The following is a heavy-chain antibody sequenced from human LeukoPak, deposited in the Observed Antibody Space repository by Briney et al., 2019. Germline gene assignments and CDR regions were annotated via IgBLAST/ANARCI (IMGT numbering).Heavy chain of an antibody. CDR2: IYYSGST. D-gene: IGHD3-10*01. J-gene: IGHJ5*02. Sequence: SETLSLTCTVSGGSISSSSHYWGWIRQPPGKGLEWIGSIYYSGSTYYNPSLKSRVTISVDTSKNQFSLKLSSVTAADTAVYYCARGGYYGSGSYYFDPWGQGTLVTVSS. V-gene: IGHV4-39*01. CDR3: ARGGYYGSGSYYFDP. CDR1: GGSISSSSHY.